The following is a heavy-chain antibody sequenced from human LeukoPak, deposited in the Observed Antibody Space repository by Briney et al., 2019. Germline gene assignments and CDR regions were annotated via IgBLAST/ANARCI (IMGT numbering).Heavy chain of an antibody. J-gene: IGHJ1*01. D-gene: IGHD3-3*01. V-gene: IGHV4-59*01. Sequence: SETLSLTCTVSGRSISSYYWSWIRHPPGKGLEWIGYIYYSGSTNYNPSLKSRVTISVDTSKNQFSLKLSSVTAADTAVYYCATGPRILEWLTPSGEYFQHWGQGTLVTVSS. CDR3: ATGPRILEWLTPSGEYFQH. CDR2: IYYSGST. CDR1: GRSISSYY.